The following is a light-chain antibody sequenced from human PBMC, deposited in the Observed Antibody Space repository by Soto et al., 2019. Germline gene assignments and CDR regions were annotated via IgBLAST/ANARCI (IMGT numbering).Light chain of an antibody. J-gene: IGKJ1*01. CDR2: DAS. CDR1: ESVTSS. CDR3: QQRSNWPSTWT. Sequence: EIVMTQSPATLSVSPGDRATLSCRASESVTSSLAWYQQKPGLAPRLLIYDASNRATGIPARFSGSGSGTDFTLTISSLEPEDFAVYYCQQRSNWPSTWTFGQGTKVDIK. V-gene: IGKV3-11*01.